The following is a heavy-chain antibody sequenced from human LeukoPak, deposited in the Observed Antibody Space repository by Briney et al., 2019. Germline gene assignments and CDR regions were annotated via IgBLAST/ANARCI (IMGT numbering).Heavy chain of an antibody. J-gene: IGHJ5*01. V-gene: IGHV3-7*01. Sequence: PGGSLRLSCAASEFTFSTYLMTWVRQAPGKGLEWVANIKQDGSEKYYADSVRGRFTISRGNGKKSLYLQMNSLRVEDTAVYYCAGERPSSSWYDFWGQGTLVTVSS. D-gene: IGHD6-13*01. CDR1: EFTFSTYL. CDR3: AGERPSSSWYDF. CDR2: IKQDGSEK.